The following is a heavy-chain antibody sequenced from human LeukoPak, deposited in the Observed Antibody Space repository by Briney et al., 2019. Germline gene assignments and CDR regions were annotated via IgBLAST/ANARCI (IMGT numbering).Heavy chain of an antibody. CDR2: ISAYNGNT. Sequence: ASVKVSCKASGYTFTSYGISWVRQAPGQGLEWMGWISAYNGNTNYAQKLQGRVPMTTDTSTSTAYMELRSLRSDDTAVYYCARKSGCSSTSCPYYYGMDVWGQGTTVTVSS. CDR1: GYTFTSYG. J-gene: IGHJ6*02. V-gene: IGHV1-18*01. D-gene: IGHD2-2*01. CDR3: ARKSGCSSTSCPYYYGMDV.